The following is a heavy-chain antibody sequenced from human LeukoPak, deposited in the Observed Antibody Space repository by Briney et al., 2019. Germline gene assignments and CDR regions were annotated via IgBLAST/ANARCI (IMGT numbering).Heavy chain of an antibody. Sequence: GGSLRLSCAASGLTFSSYAMSWVRQAPGKGLEWVSSVSASGGTTNYADSVKGRFTISRDNSKNTLYLQMNSLRVEDKAVYYCAKLIGDESFWGQGTLVTVSS. CDR3: AKLIGDESF. V-gene: IGHV3-23*01. J-gene: IGHJ4*02. CDR2: VSASGGTT. CDR1: GLTFSSYA. D-gene: IGHD7-27*01.